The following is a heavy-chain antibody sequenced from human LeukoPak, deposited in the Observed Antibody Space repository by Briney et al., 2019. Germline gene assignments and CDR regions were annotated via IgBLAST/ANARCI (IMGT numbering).Heavy chain of an antibody. CDR2: ISYDGSNK. J-gene: IGHJ4*02. D-gene: IGHD3-22*01. CDR3: ATPLDYYDTSDSHQGGD. CDR1: GFTLSSYA. V-gene: IGHV3-30-3*01. Sequence: GRSLRLSCAASGFTLSSYAMHWVRQAPGKGLEWVAVISYDGSNKYYADSVKGRFTISRDNAKNSLYLQMNSLRAEDTAVYYCATPLDYYDTSDSHQGGDWGQGTLVTVSS.